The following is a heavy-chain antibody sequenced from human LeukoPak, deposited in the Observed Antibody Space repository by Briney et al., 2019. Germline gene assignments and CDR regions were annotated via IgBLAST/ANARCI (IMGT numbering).Heavy chain of an antibody. CDR3: ARHSDVVGAI. D-gene: IGHD3-16*01. CDR2: IYPRDSDT. J-gene: IGHJ4*02. V-gene: IGHV5-51*01. Sequence: GESLKISCEASGYTFTHQWIGWVRQMPGTGLEWVGIIYPRDSDTIYSPSFQGHVTISADTSINTAYLEWRSLEASDTAMYYCARHSDVVGAIWGQGSQVTVSS. CDR1: GYTFTHQW.